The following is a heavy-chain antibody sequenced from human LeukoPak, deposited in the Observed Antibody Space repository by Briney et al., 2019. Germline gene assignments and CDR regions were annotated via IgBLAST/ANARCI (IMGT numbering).Heavy chain of an antibody. Sequence: SETLSLTCAVYGGSFSGYYWSWIRQPPGEGLEWIGEINHSGSTNYNPSLKSRVTISVDTSKNQFSLKLSSVTAADTAVYYCARGLRRRAGYGSSSGPLDYWGQGTLVTVSS. CDR1: GGSFSGYY. J-gene: IGHJ4*02. CDR3: ARGLRRRAGYGSSSGPLDY. CDR2: INHSGST. V-gene: IGHV4-34*01. D-gene: IGHD6-6*01.